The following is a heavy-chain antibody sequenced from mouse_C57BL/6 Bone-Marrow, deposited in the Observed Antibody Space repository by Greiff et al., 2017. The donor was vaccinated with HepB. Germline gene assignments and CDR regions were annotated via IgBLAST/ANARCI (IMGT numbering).Heavy chain of an antibody. V-gene: IGHV1-69*01. CDR3: AIRGSSGYGFAY. CDR2: IDPSDSYT. J-gene: IGHJ3*01. Sequence: QVQLQQPGAELVMPGASVKLSCKASGYTFTSYWMHWVKQRPGQGLEWIGEIDPSDSYTNYNQKFKGKSTLTVDKSSSTAYMQLSSLTSEDSAVYYCAIRGSSGYGFAYWGQGTLVTVSA. CDR1: GYTFTSYW. D-gene: IGHD3-2*02.